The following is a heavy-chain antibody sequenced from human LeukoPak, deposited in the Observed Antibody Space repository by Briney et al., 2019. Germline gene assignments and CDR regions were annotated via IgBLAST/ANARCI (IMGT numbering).Heavy chain of an antibody. CDR3: ARVTWGSYYNVDLDF. CDR1: GYTFTSYG. Sequence: ASVKVSCKASGYTFTSYGISWVRQAPGQGLEWMGWINAYNGNTNYAQKLQGRVTMTTDTSTSTASMELRSLRSDDTAVYDCARVTWGSYYNVDLDFWGQETLLTVS. CDR2: INAYNGNT. D-gene: IGHD3-10*01. V-gene: IGHV1-18*01. J-gene: IGHJ4*02.